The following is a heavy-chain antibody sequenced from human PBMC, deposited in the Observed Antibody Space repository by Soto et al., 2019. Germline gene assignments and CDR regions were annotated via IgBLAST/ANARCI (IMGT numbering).Heavy chain of an antibody. V-gene: IGHV5-51*01. CDR3: ARRVSGLYYYYGMDV. D-gene: IGHD3-22*01. J-gene: IGHJ6*02. Sequence: GESLKISCKGSGYSLTSYWIGWVRQMPGKGLEWMGIIYPGDSDTRYSPSFQGQVTISADKSISTAYLQWSSLKASDTAMYYCARRVSGLYYYYGMDVWGQGTTVTVSS. CDR1: GYSLTSYW. CDR2: IYPGDSDT.